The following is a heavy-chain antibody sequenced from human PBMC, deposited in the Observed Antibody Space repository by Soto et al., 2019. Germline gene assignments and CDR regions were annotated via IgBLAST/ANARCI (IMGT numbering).Heavy chain of an antibody. CDR3: ARSMVTYDILTGYDYYFDY. J-gene: IGHJ4*02. Sequence: PGGSLRLSCAASGFTFSSYWMSWVRQAPGKGLEWVANIKQDGSEKYYVDSVKGRFTISRDNAKNSLYLQMNSLRAEDTAVYYCARSMVTYDILTGYDYYFDYWGQGTLVTVSS. CDR1: GFTFSSYW. V-gene: IGHV3-7*05. CDR2: IKQDGSEK. D-gene: IGHD3-9*01.